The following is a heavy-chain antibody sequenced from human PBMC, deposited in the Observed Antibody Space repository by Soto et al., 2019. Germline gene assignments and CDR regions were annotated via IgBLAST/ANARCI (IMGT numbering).Heavy chain of an antibody. V-gene: IGHV3-48*03. CDR2: IDGSGTTK. CDR3: ARGFGLFTD. D-gene: IGHD3-10*01. Sequence: EVQLLESGGGLVQPGGSLRLSWGVSGFTFNDFEMNWVRQDPGKGLEWLAYIDGSGTTKKYADSVRVRFTFSRDNPNNSLFLQMSSLCAADTAFYSCARGFGLFTDCGQGSLVSVSS. J-gene: IGHJ4*02. CDR1: GFTFNDFE.